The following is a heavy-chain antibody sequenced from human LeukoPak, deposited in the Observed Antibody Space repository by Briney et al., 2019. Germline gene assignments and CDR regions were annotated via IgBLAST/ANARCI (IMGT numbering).Heavy chain of an antibody. V-gene: IGHV3-49*03. CDR3: TTPLWFGELGPPDY. CDR2: IRSKAYGGTT. CDR1: GFTFGDYA. D-gene: IGHD3-10*01. J-gene: IGHJ4*02. Sequence: GRSLRLSCTASGFTFGDYAMSWFRQAPGKGLEWVGFIRSKAYGGTTEYAASVKGRFTISRDDSKSIAYLQMNSLKTEDTAVYYCTTPLWFGELGPPDYWGQGTLVTVSS.